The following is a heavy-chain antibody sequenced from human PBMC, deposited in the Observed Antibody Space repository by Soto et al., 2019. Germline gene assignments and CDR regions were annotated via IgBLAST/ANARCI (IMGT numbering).Heavy chain of an antibody. Sequence: ASVKVSCKASGYTFTSHGISWVRQAPGQGLEWMGWISAYNGDTNYAQKFQGRVTMTTDTSRSAAYMELRSLRSDDAAVYYCVRDRDWNLGFGYWGQGTLVTVSS. CDR2: ISAYNGDT. J-gene: IGHJ4*02. CDR3: VRDRDWNLGFGY. V-gene: IGHV1-18*01. CDR1: GYTFTSHG. D-gene: IGHD1-1*01.